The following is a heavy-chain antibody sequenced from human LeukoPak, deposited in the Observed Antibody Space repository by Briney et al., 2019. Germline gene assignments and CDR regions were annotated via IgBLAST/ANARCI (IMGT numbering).Heavy chain of an antibody. CDR2: IFPGDFST. V-gene: IGHV5-51*01. Sequence: GEGPKIPCNGSGYISPSYCNRWVRQMPPKGREGMGIIFPGDFSTRYHPSFQAQVTISADKSISNDYLQWSSLKACDTAMYYCARLGHTWMTTVTNNCFDPWGQGTLVTVSS. D-gene: IGHD4-17*01. CDR3: ARLGHTWMTTVTNNCFDP. J-gene: IGHJ5*02. CDR1: GYISPSYC.